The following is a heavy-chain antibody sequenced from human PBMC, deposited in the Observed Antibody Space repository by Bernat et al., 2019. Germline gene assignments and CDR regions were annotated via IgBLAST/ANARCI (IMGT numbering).Heavy chain of an antibody. CDR2: INAGNGNT. V-gene: IGHV1-3*01. CDR1: GYTFTSYA. CDR3: ARVGLQFGPMDYFDY. Sequence: QVQLVQSGAEVKKPGASVKVSCKASGYTFTSYAMHWVRQAPGQRLEWMGWINAGNGNTKYSQKFQGRVTITRDTSASTAYMELSSLRSEDTAVYYCARVGLQFGPMDYFDYWGQGTLVTVSS. D-gene: IGHD5-12*01. J-gene: IGHJ4*02.